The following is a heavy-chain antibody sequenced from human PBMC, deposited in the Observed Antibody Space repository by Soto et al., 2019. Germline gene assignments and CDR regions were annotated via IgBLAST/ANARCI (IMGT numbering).Heavy chain of an antibody. CDR1: GFTFSSYG. CDR2: ISYDGSNK. Sequence: GGSLRLSCAASGFTFSSYGMHWVRQAPGKGLEWVAVISYDGSNKYYADSVKGRFTISRDNSKNTLYLQMNSLRAEDTAVYYCAKGPMVMGYYFDHWGQGPLVTVSS. V-gene: IGHV3-30*18. J-gene: IGHJ4*02. D-gene: IGHD5-18*01. CDR3: AKGPMVMGYYFDH.